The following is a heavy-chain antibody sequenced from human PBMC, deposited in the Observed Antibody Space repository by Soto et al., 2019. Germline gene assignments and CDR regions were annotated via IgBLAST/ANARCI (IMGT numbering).Heavy chain of an antibody. CDR1: GFTVSRNY. D-gene: IGHD6-19*01. V-gene: IGHV3-53*04. J-gene: IGHJ3*02. Sequence: EVQLVESGGGLVQPGGSLRLSCAASGFTVSRNYMSWFRQAPGKGLEWVSVIFTGGSTYYADSVKGRFTISRHSSKNTVYLQMNSLRADDTAVYYCASDRYSSGWRDAFDIWGQGTMVTVSS. CDR2: IFTGGST. CDR3: ASDRYSSGWRDAFDI.